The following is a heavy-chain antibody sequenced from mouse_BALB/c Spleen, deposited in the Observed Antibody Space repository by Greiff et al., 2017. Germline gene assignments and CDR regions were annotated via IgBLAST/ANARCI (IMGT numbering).Heavy chain of an antibody. Sequence: EVQLQQSGPELVKPGASVKISCKASGYSFTGYYMHWVKQSHVKSLEWIGRINPYNGATSYNQNFKDKASLTVDKSSSTAYMELHSLTSEDSAVYYCASNDYDSSWGSWGQGTLVTVSA. V-gene: IGHV1-26*01. J-gene: IGHJ3*02. CDR3: ASNDYDSSWGS. CDR2: INPYNGAT. D-gene: IGHD2-4*01. CDR1: GYSFTGYY.